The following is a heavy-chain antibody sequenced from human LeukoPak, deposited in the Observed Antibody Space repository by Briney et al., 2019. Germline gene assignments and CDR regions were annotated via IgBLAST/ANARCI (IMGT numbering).Heavy chain of an antibody. D-gene: IGHD1-1*01. CDR3: APPIQLERHQFDY. V-gene: IGHV1-24*01. CDR2: FDPEDGET. J-gene: IGHJ4*02. Sequence: ASMKVSCKVSGYTLTELSMHWVRRAPGKWVEWRGGFDPEDGETIYAQKFQGRVTMTEDTSTDTAYMELSSLRSEDTAVYYCAPPIQLERHQFDYWGQGTLVTVSS. CDR1: GYTLTELS.